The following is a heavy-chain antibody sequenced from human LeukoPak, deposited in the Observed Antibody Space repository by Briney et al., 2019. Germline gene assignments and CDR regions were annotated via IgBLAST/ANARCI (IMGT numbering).Heavy chain of an antibody. Sequence: PPQTLSPSPPLSPGPPPNYYWSSIRPPPPKGLEWIGYVHYTGNTNYNPSLKSRLTISVDTSKNHFSLKLSSVTAADTAVYYCARESRREGYRFDYWGQGTLVTVSS. CDR2: VHYTGNT. D-gene: IGHD5-24*01. V-gene: IGHV4-59*01. CDR1: PGPPPNYY. CDR3: ARESRREGYRFDY. J-gene: IGHJ4*02.